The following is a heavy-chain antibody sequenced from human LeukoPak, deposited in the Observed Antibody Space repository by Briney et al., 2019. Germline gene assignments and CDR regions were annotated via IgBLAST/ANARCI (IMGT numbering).Heavy chain of an antibody. CDR2: VTSSDRTP. CDR3: AKDRPNFYETSGSYYKIKGDF. D-gene: IGHD3-10*01. V-gene: IGHV3-23*01. CDR1: GFPFNTHA. Sequence: PGGSLRLSCEASGFPFNTHAMSWVRQAPGKGLEWVASVTSSDRTPYYADSVKGRFTISRDNSKNTLYLQMNSLRGEDTAVYYCAKDRPNFYETSGSYYKIKGDFWGQGSLVTVSS. J-gene: IGHJ4*02.